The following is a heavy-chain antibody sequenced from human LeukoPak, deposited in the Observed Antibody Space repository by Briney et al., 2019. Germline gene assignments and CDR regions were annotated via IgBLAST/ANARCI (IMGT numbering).Heavy chain of an antibody. CDR1: GFRFSSYA. V-gene: IGHV3-23*01. CDR2: FSDGAGST. Sequence: GASLRLSCVASGFRFSSYAMTWVRQAPGKGLEWVSGFSDGAGSTYYAGSVEGRFTISRDNSKNTLYLDMNSLRAEDTAVYFCAKVYATGWSYFDYWGQGTLVTVSS. J-gene: IGHJ4*02. D-gene: IGHD6-19*01. CDR3: AKVYATGWSYFDY.